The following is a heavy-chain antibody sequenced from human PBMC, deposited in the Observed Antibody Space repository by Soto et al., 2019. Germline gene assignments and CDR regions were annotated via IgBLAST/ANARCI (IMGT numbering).Heavy chain of an antibody. D-gene: IGHD5-12*01. Sequence: GGSLRLSCAAPGFTFSTYAMTWVRQAPGKGLEWVSTISGSGYYADSVKGRFTISRDNSKNTLYLQMNSLRAEDTAVYYCAKDDYSDPGYYYGLDVWGLGTTVTVSS. CDR3: AKDDYSDPGYYYGLDV. J-gene: IGHJ6*02. CDR1: GFTFSTYA. CDR2: ISGSG. V-gene: IGHV3-23*01.